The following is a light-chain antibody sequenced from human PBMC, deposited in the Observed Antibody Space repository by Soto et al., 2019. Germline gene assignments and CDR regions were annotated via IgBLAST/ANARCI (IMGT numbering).Light chain of an antibody. V-gene: IGLV2-14*01. J-gene: IGLJ1*01. CDR3: SSFTNTITRYA. Sequence: QSALTQSASVSGSPGQSITISCTGTSSDVGGYNYVSWFQHHPGKAPKLIIYEVSYRPSGVSNRFSGSKSGDTASLTISGLQAEDEADYYCSSFTNTITRYAFGTGTKV. CDR1: SSDVGGYNY. CDR2: EVS.